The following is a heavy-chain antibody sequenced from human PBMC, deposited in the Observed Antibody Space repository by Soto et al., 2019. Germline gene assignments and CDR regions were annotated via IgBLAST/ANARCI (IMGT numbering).Heavy chain of an antibody. CDR1: GGSISSSSYY. J-gene: IGHJ5*02. D-gene: IGHD1-7*01. Sequence: QLQLQESGPGLVKPSETLSLTCTVSGGSISSSSYYWGWIRQPPGKGLEWIGSIYYSGSTYYNPSLKSRVTISVDTSKNQFSLKLSSVTAADTAVYYCARRGQIWNYVYGRGWFDPWGQGTLVTVSS. V-gene: IGHV4-39*01. CDR2: IYYSGST. CDR3: ARRGQIWNYVYGRGWFDP.